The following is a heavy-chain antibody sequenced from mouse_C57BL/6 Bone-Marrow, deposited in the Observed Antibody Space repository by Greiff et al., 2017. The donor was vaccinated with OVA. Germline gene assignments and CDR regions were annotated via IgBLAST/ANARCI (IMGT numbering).Heavy chain of an antibody. J-gene: IGHJ4*01. CDR1: GFTFSSYG. D-gene: IGHD4-1*01. V-gene: IGHV5-6*01. Sequence: EVKLMESGGDLVKPGGSLKLSCAASGFTFSSYGMSWVRQTPDKRLEWVATISSGGSYTYYPDSVKGRFTISRDNAKNTLYLQMSSLKSEDTAMYYCARQANWDYYAMDYWGQGTSVTVSS. CDR3: ARQANWDYYAMDY. CDR2: ISSGGSYT.